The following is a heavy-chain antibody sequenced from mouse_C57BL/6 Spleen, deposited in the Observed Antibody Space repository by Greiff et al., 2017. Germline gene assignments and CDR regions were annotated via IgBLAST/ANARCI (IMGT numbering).Heavy chain of an antibody. V-gene: IGHV3-6*01. J-gene: IGHJ2*01. CDR3: AISGYYFDY. D-gene: IGHD6-2*01. CDR2: ISYDGSN. CDR1: GYSITSGYY. Sequence: DVTLQESGPGLVKPSQSLSLTCSVTGYSITSGYYWNWIRQFPGNKLEWMGYISYDGSNNYNPSLKNRISITRDTSKNQFVLKLNSVTTEDTATYYCAISGYYFDYWGQGTTLTVSS.